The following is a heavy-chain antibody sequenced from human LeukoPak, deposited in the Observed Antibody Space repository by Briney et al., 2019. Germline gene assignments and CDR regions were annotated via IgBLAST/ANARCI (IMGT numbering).Heavy chain of an antibody. J-gene: IGHJ6*02. V-gene: IGHV3-7*05. CDR3: ARWVITPYYGMDV. D-gene: IGHD3-16*01. CDR1: GFTFSSYW. CDR2: IKGDGSTK. Sequence: GGSLRLSCAASGFTFSSYWMTWVRQAPGKGLEWVASIKGDGSTKFYVDSLKGRITISRDNAKNSLYLQMNSLRGEDTALYYCARWVITPYYGMDVWGQGTTVTVSS.